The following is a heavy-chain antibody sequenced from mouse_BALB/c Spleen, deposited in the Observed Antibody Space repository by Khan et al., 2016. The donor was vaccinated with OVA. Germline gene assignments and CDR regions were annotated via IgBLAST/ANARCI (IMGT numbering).Heavy chain of an antibody. V-gene: IGHV5-6*01. CDR3: ASHLTGSVDY. J-gene: IGHJ3*01. CDR1: GFTFSSYS. CDR2: ISIGCDYT. Sequence: EVQLVESGGDLVQPGGSLKLSCAASGFTFSSYSMSWVRQTPDKRLAWVATISIGCDYTYYPYIVTVRFTFSIANAKNTPYLQMSRLKSEDTAMYYCASHLTGSVDYWGEETLVAVSA. D-gene: IGHD4-1*01.